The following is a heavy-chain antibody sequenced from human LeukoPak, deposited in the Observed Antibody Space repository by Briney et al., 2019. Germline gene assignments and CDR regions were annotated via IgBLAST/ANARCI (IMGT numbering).Heavy chain of an antibody. D-gene: IGHD2-2*01. Sequence: PGGSLRLSCAASGFTFNSYSMNWVRQAPGKGLEWVSFISSNSYTIHYADSMKGRFTISRDNGKNSLYLQMNSLRDEDTAIYYCARGPAAAIDYWGQGTLVTVSS. V-gene: IGHV3-48*02. CDR3: ARGPAAAIDY. CDR1: GFTFNSYS. J-gene: IGHJ4*02. CDR2: ISSNSYTI.